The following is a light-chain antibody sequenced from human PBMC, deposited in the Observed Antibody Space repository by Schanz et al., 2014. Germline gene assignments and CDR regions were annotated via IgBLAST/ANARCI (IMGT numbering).Light chain of an antibody. Sequence: EIVLTQSPVTLSLSPGERAALSCRASQSVSSFLAWYQQKPGQAPRLLIYGASSRATGIPDRFSGSGSGTDFTLTISRLEPEDVAVYYCQQYGNSPPTFGRGTKVQSK. J-gene: IGKJ1*01. CDR2: GAS. CDR3: QQYGNSPPT. CDR1: QSVSSF. V-gene: IGKV3-20*01.